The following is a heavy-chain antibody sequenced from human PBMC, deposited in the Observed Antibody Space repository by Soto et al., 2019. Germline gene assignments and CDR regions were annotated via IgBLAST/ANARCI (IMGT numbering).Heavy chain of an antibody. CDR1: GFTFSSYG. CDR3: ARDPTRGDLWTAFYYYYGMDV. J-gene: IGHJ6*02. CDR2: IWYDGSNK. D-gene: IGHD3-10*01. Sequence: QVQLVESGGGVVQPGRSLRLSCAASGFTFSSYGMHWVRQAPGKGLEWVAVIWYDGSNKYYADSVKGRFTISRDNSKNTLYLQMNSLRAEDTAVYYCARDPTRGDLWTAFYYYYGMDVWGQGTTVTVSS. V-gene: IGHV3-33*01.